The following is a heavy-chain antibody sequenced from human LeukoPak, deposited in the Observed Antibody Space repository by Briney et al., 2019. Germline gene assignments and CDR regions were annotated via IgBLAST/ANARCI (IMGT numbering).Heavy chain of an antibody. CDR3: ARLKQWLEFDY. CDR1: GGSISSYY. D-gene: IGHD6-19*01. J-gene: IGHJ4*02. V-gene: IGHV4-59*01. Sequence: SETLSLTCTVSGGSISSYYWSWIRQPPGKGLEWIGYIYYSGSTNYNPSLKSRVTISVDTSKNQFSLELSSVTAADTAVYYCARLKQWLEFDYWGQGTLVTVSS. CDR2: IYYSGST.